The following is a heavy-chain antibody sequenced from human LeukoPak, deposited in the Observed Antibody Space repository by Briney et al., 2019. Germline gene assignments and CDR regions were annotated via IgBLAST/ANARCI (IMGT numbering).Heavy chain of an antibody. Sequence: PGGSLRLSCAASGFTFSSSSMNWVRRAPGKGLEWVSSISSSSSYIYYADSVKGRFTISRDNAKNSLYLQMNSLRAEDTAMYYCARDRIAVAPVYGMDVSGQGTTVTVSS. V-gene: IGHV3-21*01. CDR1: GFTFSSSS. D-gene: IGHD6-19*01. CDR3: ARDRIAVAPVYGMDV. J-gene: IGHJ6*02. CDR2: ISSSSSYI.